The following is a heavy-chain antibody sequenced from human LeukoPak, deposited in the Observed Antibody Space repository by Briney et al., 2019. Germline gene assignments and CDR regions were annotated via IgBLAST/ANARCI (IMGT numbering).Heavy chain of an antibody. D-gene: IGHD3-10*01. CDR2: IYYSGST. V-gene: IGHV4-30-4*08. J-gene: IGHJ6*03. CDR3: ARGRRYYGSGRPTPYYMDV. Sequence: SQTLSLTCTVSGGSISSGDYYWSWIRQPPGKGLEWIGYIYYSGSTYYNPSLKSRVTISVDTSKNQFSLKLSSVTAADTAVYYCARGRRYYGSGRPTPYYMDVWGKGTTVTVSS. CDR1: GGSISSGDYY.